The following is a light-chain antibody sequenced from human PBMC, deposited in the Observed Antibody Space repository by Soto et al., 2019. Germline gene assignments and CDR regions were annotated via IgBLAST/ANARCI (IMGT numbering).Light chain of an antibody. CDR2: DVS. CDR3: SSYTRSSNVV. CDR1: NNGVGAYNY. V-gene: IGLV2-14*03. J-gene: IGLJ2*01. Sequence: QSALTQPASVSGSPGQSITISCTGSNNGVGAYNYVSWYQQHPGKAPKTMIYDVSNRPSGVSNRFSGSKSGNTASLTISGLQAEDEADYYCSSYTRSSNVVFGGGTKVNVL.